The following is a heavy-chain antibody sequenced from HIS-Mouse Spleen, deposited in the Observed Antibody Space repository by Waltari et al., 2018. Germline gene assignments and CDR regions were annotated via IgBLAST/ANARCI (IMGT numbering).Heavy chain of an antibody. CDR3: ARIAEGYSSGWYAFDY. Sequence: QVTLRESGPALVKPTQPLTLTCTFPGFSLSTSGMCVSLTRQPPRKALEWLARLDWDDDKYYSTSLKTRLTISKDTSKNQVVLTMTNMDPVDTATYYCARIAEGYSSGWYAFDYWGQGTLVTVSS. J-gene: IGHJ4*02. CDR1: GFSLSTSGMC. V-gene: IGHV2-70*15. D-gene: IGHD6-19*01. CDR2: LDWDDDK.